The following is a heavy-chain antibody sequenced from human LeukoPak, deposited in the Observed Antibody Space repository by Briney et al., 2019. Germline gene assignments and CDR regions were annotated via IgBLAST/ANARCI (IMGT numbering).Heavy chain of an antibody. CDR3: ARSYSSSNSDY. J-gene: IGHJ4*02. D-gene: IGHD6-13*01. CDR2: IIPILGIA. Sequence: VKVSCKASGGTFSSYAISWVRQAPGQGLEWMGRIIPILGIANYAQKFQGRVTITADKSTSTAYMELSSLRSEDTAVYYCARSYSSSNSDYWGQGTLVTVSS. V-gene: IGHV1-69*10. CDR1: GGTFSSYA.